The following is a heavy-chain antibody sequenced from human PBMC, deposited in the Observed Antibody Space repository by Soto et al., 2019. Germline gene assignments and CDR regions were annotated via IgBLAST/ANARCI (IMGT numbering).Heavy chain of an antibody. J-gene: IGHJ6*02. CDR2: IRSKAYGGTT. CDR1: GFTFGDYA. Sequence: PGGSLRLSCTASGFTFGDYAMSWFRQAPGKGLEWVGFIRSKAYGGTTEYAASVKGRFTISRDDSKSIAYLQMNSLKTEDTAVYYCTRRWDIQLDDYYHYGMDVWGQGTTVTVSS. CDR3: TRRWDIQLDDYYHYGMDV. D-gene: IGHD5-18*01. V-gene: IGHV3-49*03.